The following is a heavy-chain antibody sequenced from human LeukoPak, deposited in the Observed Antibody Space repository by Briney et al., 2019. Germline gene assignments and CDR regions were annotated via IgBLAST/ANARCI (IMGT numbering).Heavy chain of an antibody. Sequence: SETLSLTCTVSGGSISSYYWSWIRQPPGKGLEWIGYIYYSGSTNYNPSLKSRVTISVDTSKNQLFLKLSSVTAADTAVYYCARHLGTSAYSYGMDVWGQGTTVTLS. J-gene: IGHJ6*02. CDR3: ARHLGTSAYSYGMDV. CDR1: GGSISSYY. CDR2: IYYSGST. V-gene: IGHV4-59*08.